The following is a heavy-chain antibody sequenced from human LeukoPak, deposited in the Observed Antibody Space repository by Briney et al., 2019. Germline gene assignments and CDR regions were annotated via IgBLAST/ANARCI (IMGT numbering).Heavy chain of an antibody. CDR1: GGSISSYY. CDR2: IYTSGST. D-gene: IGHD6-6*01. CDR3: ARGSSFIAARPPAGFDY. V-gene: IGHV4-4*07. J-gene: IGHJ4*02. Sequence: SETLSLTCTVSGGSISSYYWSWIRQPAGKGLEWIGRIYTSGSTNYNPSLKSRVTMSVDTSKNQFSLKLSSVTAADTAVYYCARGSSFIAARPPAGFDYWGQGTLVTVSS.